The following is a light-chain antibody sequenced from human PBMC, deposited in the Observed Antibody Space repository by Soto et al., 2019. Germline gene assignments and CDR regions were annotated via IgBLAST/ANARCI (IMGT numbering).Light chain of an antibody. Sequence: QSVLTQPASVSGSPGQSITISCTGTSSDVGSYNLVSWYHQHPGKAPKLMIYEGTKRPSGISNRFSASKSGNTASLTISGLQAEDEADYYCCSYAGSSTFVVFGGGTKLTVL. J-gene: IGLJ2*01. CDR3: CSYAGSSTFVV. V-gene: IGLV2-23*01. CDR1: SSDVGSYNL. CDR2: EGT.